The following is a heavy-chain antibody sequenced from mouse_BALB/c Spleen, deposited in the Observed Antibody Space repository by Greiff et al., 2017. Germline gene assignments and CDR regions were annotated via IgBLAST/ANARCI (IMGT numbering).Heavy chain of an antibody. CDR1: GFTFSSYA. Sequence: EVKVVESGGGLVKPGGSLKLSCAASGFTFSSYAMSWVRQTPEKRLEWVASISSGGSTYYPDTVTGRFTISRDNAKNTLYLEMSSLRSEDTAMYYCARGLITTRYFDVWGAGTTVTVSS. J-gene: IGHJ1*01. CDR3: ARGLITTRYFDV. CDR2: ISSGGST. D-gene: IGHD1-1*01. V-gene: IGHV5-6-5*01.